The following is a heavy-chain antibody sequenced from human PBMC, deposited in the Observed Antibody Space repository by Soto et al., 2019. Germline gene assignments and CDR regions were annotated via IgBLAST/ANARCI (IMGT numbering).Heavy chain of an antibody. Sequence: QVQLVQSGAEVKKPGASVKVSCKASGYTFTSYYMHWVRQAPGQGLEWMGIINPSGGSTSYAQKFQGRFTMTRDTSTSTVSMELSSLRSEDTAVYYCAREGGSGGRRTVGVSGAFDIWGQGTMVTVSS. CDR2: INPSGGST. CDR3: AREGGSGGRRTVGVSGAFDI. V-gene: IGHV1-46*01. CDR1: GYTFTSYY. D-gene: IGHD2-15*01. J-gene: IGHJ3*02.